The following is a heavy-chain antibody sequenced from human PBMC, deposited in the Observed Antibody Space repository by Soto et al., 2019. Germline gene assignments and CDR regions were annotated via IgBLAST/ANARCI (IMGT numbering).Heavy chain of an antibody. CDR2: IGSAGDT. V-gene: IGHV3-13*01. D-gene: IGHD3-22*01. J-gene: IGHJ4*02. Sequence: PGGSLRLSCAASGFMFGFYDMHWVRQVKGKGLEWVSAIGSAGDTYYPGSVKGRFTISRENAKNALYLQMDSLRAGDTGVYYCVRAPAYYYDSSAYYSVWGQGTLVTV. CDR3: VRAPAYYYDSSAYYSV. CDR1: GFMFGFYD.